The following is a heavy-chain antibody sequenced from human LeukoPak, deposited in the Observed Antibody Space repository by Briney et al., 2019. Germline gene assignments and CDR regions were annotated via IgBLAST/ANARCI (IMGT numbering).Heavy chain of an antibody. CDR1: GGSIGSSSYY. V-gene: IGHV4-39*07. J-gene: IGHJ5*02. Sequence: SETLSLTCTVSGGSIGSSSYYWGWIRQPPGKGLEWVGSIYYSGSTYYNPSLKSRVTISVDTSKNQFSLKLSSVTAADTAVYYCAREGGDSNWFDPWGQGTLVTVSS. CDR3: AREGGDSNWFDP. CDR2: IYYSGST. D-gene: IGHD2-21*01.